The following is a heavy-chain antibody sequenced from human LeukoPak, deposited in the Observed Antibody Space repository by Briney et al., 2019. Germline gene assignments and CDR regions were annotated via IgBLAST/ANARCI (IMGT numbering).Heavy chain of an antibody. Sequence: SETLSLTCAVYGGSFSGYYWSWIRQPPGKGLEWIGEINHSGSTNCNPSLKSRVTISVDTSKNQFSLKLSSVTAADTAVYYCARGSIADFWSGYTYYGMDVWGQGTSVTVSS. V-gene: IGHV4-34*01. CDR1: GGSFSGYY. J-gene: IGHJ6*02. CDR3: ARGSIADFWSGYTYYGMDV. D-gene: IGHD3-3*01. CDR2: INHSGST.